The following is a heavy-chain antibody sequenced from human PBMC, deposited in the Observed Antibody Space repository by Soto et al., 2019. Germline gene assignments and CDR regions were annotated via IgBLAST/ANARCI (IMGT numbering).Heavy chain of an antibody. CDR2: ISYDGSNK. Sequence: QVQLVESGGGVVQPGRSLRLSCAASGFTFSSYAMHWVRQAPGKGLEWVAVISYDGSNKYYADSVKGRFTISRDNSKNTLYLQMNSLRAEDTAVYYCARDLSRIAAARYYYYGMDVWGQGTTVTVSS. D-gene: IGHD6-13*01. CDR1: GFTFSSYA. CDR3: ARDLSRIAAARYYYYGMDV. J-gene: IGHJ6*02. V-gene: IGHV3-30-3*01.